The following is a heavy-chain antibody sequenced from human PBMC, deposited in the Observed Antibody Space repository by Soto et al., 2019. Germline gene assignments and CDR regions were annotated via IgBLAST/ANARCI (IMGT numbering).Heavy chain of an antibody. CDR3: AIEREGSGVDP. V-gene: IGHV1-18*01. CDR1: GYTFTRSG. J-gene: IGHJ5*02. CDR2: ISSYNGDT. Sequence: ASVKVSFKASGYTFTRSGISWVRQAPGQGREWMGWISSYNGDTNYAQTFQGRVTITTDTSTSTAYMELRSVRSVDPFVYYCAIEREGSGVDPWGQGTLDTVSS. D-gene: IGHD1-26*01.